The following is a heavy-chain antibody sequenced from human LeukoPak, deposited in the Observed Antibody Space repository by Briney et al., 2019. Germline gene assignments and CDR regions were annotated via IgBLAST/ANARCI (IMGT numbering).Heavy chain of an antibody. CDR2: INQDAGTT. Sequence: GGSLRLSCVASGFSFTSYWMSWVRQAPGKGLEFVTNINQDAGTTNYVDSVKGRFTISRDNAENSLYLQMSSLRAEDTALYYCARDPGWSSFDIWGQGIMVTVSS. CDR3: ARDPGWSSFDI. CDR1: GFSFTSYW. J-gene: IGHJ3*02. D-gene: IGHD2-15*01. V-gene: IGHV3-7*01.